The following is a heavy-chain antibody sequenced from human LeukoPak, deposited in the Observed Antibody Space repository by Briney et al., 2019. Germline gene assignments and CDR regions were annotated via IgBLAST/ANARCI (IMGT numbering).Heavy chain of an antibody. Sequence: SETLSLTCTVSGGSISSYYWSWIRQPAGKGLEWIGRIYTSGSTNYNPSLKSRVTMSVDTSKNQFSLKLSSVTAADTAVYYCARGPFLPFTANYYYYYYMDVWGKGTTVTVSS. J-gene: IGHJ6*03. V-gene: IGHV4-4*07. CDR1: GGSISSYY. CDR3: ARGPFLPFTANYYYYYYMDV. CDR2: IYTSGST.